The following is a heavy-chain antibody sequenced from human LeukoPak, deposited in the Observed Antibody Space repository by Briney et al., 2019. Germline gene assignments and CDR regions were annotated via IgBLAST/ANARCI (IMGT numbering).Heavy chain of an antibody. D-gene: IGHD2-2*01. J-gene: IGHJ3*02. CDR1: GFTFSSYS. V-gene: IGHV3-21*01. CDR2: ISSSSSYI. Sequence: PGGSLRLSCAASGFTFSSYSMNWVRQAPGKGLEWVSSISSSSSYIYYADSVKGRFTISRDNAKNSLYLQMNSLRAEDTAVYYCARDRRDCSSTSCYWWAFDIWGQGTMVTVSS. CDR3: ARDRRDCSSTSCYWWAFDI.